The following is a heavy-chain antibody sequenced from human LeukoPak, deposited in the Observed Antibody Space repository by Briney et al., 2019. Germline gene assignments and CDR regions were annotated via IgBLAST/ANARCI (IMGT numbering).Heavy chain of an antibody. V-gene: IGHV1-69*13. Sequence: SVKVSCKASGGTFSSYAISWVRQAPGQGLEWMGGIIPIFGTANYAQKFQGRVTITADESTSTAYMELSRLRSEDTAVYYCARLEITTVTTSDYWGQGTLVTVSS. CDR3: ARLEITTVTTSDY. CDR2: IIPIFGTA. D-gene: IGHD4-17*01. CDR1: GGTFSSYA. J-gene: IGHJ4*02.